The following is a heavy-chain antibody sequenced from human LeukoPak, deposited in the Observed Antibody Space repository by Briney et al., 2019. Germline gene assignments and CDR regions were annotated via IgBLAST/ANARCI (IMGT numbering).Heavy chain of an antibody. Sequence: PSKTLSLTCTVSGGSISSYYWSWIRQPAGKGLEWIGRIYTSGSTGYNPSLKSRVTMSVDTSKSQFSLRLSSVTAADTALYYCARVDLRAAYFDYWGQGTLVTVSS. V-gene: IGHV4-4*07. J-gene: IGHJ4*02. CDR3: ARVDLRAAYFDY. CDR1: GGSISSYY. D-gene: IGHD2-15*01. CDR2: IYTSGST.